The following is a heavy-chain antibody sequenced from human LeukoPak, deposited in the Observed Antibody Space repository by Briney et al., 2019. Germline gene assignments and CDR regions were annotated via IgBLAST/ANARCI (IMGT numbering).Heavy chain of an antibody. CDR2: ISGSGGST. CDR1: GFIFSSYA. CDR3: AKAHLKAAAIAVAGRPFDY. V-gene: IGHV3-23*01. J-gene: IGHJ4*02. D-gene: IGHD6-19*01. Sequence: GSLRLSCAASGFIFSSYAMSWVRQAPGKGLEWVSTISGSGGSTYYADSVKGRFTISRDNSKNTLYLQMNSLRAEDTAVYYCAKAHLKAAAIAVAGRPFDYWGQGTLVTVSS.